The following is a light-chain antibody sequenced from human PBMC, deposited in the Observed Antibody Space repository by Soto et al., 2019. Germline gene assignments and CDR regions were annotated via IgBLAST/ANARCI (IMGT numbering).Light chain of an antibody. CDR1: QSVSSNY. Sequence: EIVLTQSPGTLSLSPGERATLSCRASQSVSSNYLAWYQPKPGQAPRLLIYGASSRATDIPNRFSGSGSGTDFTLTITRLEPEDFAVYFCQQYGGSPPTFGQGTKVEIK. CDR3: QQYGGSPPT. CDR2: GAS. J-gene: IGKJ1*01. V-gene: IGKV3-20*01.